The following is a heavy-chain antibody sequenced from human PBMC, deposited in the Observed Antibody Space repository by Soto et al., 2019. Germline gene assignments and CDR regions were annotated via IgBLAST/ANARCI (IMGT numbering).Heavy chain of an antibody. CDR1: GFSLSTSGVG. D-gene: IGHD3-16*01. CDR2: IYWADAH. J-gene: IGHJ4*02. V-gene: IGHV2-5*02. Sequence: SGPTLVNPTQTLTLTCTFSGFSLSTSGVGVGWIRQPPGKALEWLALIYWADAHHYRPSLKSRPTITKDTPKNQVVPIMTHIDPVDTATYYCAHKGGGDRILDYWGQGTLVTVSS. CDR3: AHKGGGDRILDY.